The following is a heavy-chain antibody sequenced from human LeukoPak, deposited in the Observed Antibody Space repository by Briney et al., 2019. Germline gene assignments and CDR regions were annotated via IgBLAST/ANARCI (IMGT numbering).Heavy chain of an antibody. CDR2: INHRGVT. CDR3: ARVHGHFDY. Sequence: SETLSLTCTVSGGSISSSSYYWGWIRQPPGKGLEWIGEINHRGVTNYNPSLKSRVTISVDTSKNQFSLKLSSVTAADTAVYYCARVHGHFDYWGQGTLVTVSS. V-gene: IGHV4-39*07. J-gene: IGHJ4*02. CDR1: GGSISSSSYY.